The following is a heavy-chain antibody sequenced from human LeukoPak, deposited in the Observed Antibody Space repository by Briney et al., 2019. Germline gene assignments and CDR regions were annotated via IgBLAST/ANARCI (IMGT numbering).Heavy chain of an antibody. CDR1: GGALSSYY. J-gene: IGHJ6*02. CDR2: IYTSGST. D-gene: IGHD3-10*01. Sequence: SETLSLTCTVSGGALSSYYWSWIRQPAGKGLEWIGRIYTSGSTNYNPSLKSRVTMSVDTSKNQFSLKLSSVTAADTAVYYCARDGFGARYYYGMDVWGQGTTVTVSS. V-gene: IGHV4-4*07. CDR3: ARDGFGARYYYGMDV.